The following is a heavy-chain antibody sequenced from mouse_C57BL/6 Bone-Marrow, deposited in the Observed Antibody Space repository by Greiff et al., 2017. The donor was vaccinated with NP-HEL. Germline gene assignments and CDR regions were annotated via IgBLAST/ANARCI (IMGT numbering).Heavy chain of an antibody. CDR2: INPNNGGT. CDR1: GYTFTDYY. D-gene: IGHD2-2*01. Sequence: EVQLQQSGPELVKPGASVKISCKASGYTFTDYYMNWVKQSHGKSLEWIGDINPNNGGTSYNQKFKGKATLTVDKSSSTAYMELRSLTSEDSAVYYCARWGYEDYWGKGTTLTVSS. J-gene: IGHJ2*01. CDR3: ARWGYEDY. V-gene: IGHV1-26*01.